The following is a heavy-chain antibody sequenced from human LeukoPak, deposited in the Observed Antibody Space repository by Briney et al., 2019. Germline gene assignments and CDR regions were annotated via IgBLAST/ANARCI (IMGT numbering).Heavy chain of an antibody. Sequence: KPSETLSLTCTVSGYFISSGYYWGWIRQPPGKGLEWIGSIYHRGSTYYNPSLRSRVTISVDTSKNQFSLKLRSVTAADTAFYYCARDSQDDYDFWSGYDYWGQGTLATVSS. J-gene: IGHJ4*02. V-gene: IGHV4-38-2*02. D-gene: IGHD3-3*01. CDR3: ARDSQDDYDFWSGYDY. CDR1: GYFISSGYY. CDR2: IYHRGST.